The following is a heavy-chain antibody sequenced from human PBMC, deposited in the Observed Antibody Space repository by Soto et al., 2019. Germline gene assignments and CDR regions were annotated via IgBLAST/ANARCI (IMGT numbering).Heavy chain of an antibody. CDR3: IYRRASWDYHGLDV. CDR2: IYWNDDR. Sequence: QFTLKESGPTLVKPTQTLTLTCTFSGFSLTTGGVGVGWIRQPPGRSLEWLAVIYWNDDRRRSPSLENRLTITKDTSKNQVVLTMTNMDPVDTATYYCIYRRASWDYHGLDVGGQGTPVTVSS. V-gene: IGHV2-5*01. CDR1: GFSLTTGGVG. D-gene: IGHD2-21*01. J-gene: IGHJ6*02.